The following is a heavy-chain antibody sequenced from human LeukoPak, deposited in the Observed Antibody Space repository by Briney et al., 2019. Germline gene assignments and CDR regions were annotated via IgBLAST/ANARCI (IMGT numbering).Heavy chain of an antibody. Sequence: GGSLRLSCAASGFSFSSSWMHWVRQVPGKGLEWVSRINDDETSTTYAESVKGRFTISRDNAKNTLFLQMNSLRAEDTAVYYCARVLGDGYNYPLDYWGQGTLVTVSS. CDR2: INDDETST. CDR1: GFSFSSSW. D-gene: IGHD5-24*01. V-gene: IGHV3-74*01. J-gene: IGHJ4*02. CDR3: ARVLGDGYNYPLDY.